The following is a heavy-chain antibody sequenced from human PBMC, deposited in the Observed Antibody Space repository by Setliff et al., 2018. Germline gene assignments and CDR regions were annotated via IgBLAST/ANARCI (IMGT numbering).Heavy chain of an antibody. Sequence: GGSLRVSCAASGFTFSRYWMSWVRQAPGKGLEWVANIKQDGSEKYYVDSVKGRFTISRDNAKNSLYLQMNSLRAEDTAVYYCARGTGTLDYWGQGTLVTVSS. CDR2: IKQDGSEK. V-gene: IGHV3-7*01. D-gene: IGHD1-1*01. J-gene: IGHJ4*02. CDR3: ARGTGTLDY. CDR1: GFTFSRYW.